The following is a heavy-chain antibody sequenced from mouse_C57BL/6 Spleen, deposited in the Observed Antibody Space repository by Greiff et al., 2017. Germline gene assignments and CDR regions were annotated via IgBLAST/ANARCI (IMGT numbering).Heavy chain of an antibody. J-gene: IGHJ2*01. CDR2: IDPSDSYT. D-gene: IGHD2-12*01. Sequence: QVQLQQPGAELVRPGTSVKLSCKASGYTFTSYWMHWVKQRPGQGLEWIGVIDPSDSYTNYNQKFKGKATLTVDTSSSTAYMQLISLASEDSAVYYCAREWFTTTYFDYWGQGTTLTVSS. CDR3: AREWFTTTYFDY. CDR1: GYTFTSYW. V-gene: IGHV1-59*01.